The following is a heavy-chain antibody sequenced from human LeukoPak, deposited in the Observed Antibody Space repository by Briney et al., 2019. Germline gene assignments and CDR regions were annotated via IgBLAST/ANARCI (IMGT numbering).Heavy chain of an antibody. J-gene: IGHJ5*02. V-gene: IGHV1-8*01. CDR3: ARGRATVTTHWVDP. D-gene: IGHD4-11*01. CDR1: GYPFSNYD. CDR2: MNPNSGNT. Sequence: GASVKASFKASGYPFSNYDINWVRQATGQGLEWMGWMNPNSGNTDYAQKFQGRVTITRNTSISTAYMELSSLRSEDTAVYYCARGRATVTTHWVDPWGQGTLVTVSS.